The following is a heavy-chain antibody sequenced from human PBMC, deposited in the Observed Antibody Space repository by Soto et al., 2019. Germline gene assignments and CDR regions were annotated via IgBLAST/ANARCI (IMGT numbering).Heavy chain of an antibody. D-gene: IGHD2-2*01. CDR2: IYYSGST. J-gene: IGHJ4*02. V-gene: IGHV4-59*01. Sequence: SETLSLTCAVSGGSISSYYWSWIQQPPGKGLEWIGYIYYSGSTTYNPSLKSRVTISVDTSKNQFSLKLNSVTAADTAVYYCARGSYCSRTTCYLSPFDYWGQGTLVTVSS. CDR1: GGSISSYY. CDR3: ARGSYCSRTTCYLSPFDY.